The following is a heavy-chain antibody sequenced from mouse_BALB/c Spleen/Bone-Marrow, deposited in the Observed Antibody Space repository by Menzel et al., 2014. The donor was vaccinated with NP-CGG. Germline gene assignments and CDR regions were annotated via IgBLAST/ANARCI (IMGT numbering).Heavy chain of an antibody. D-gene: IGHD2-1*01. CDR3: ARAVYGNFDY. J-gene: IGHJ2*01. CDR1: GFTFSDFY. Sequence: DVHLVESGGGLVQPGGSLRLSCATSGFTFSDFYMEWVRQPPGKRLEWIAASRNKVNDYTTEYSASVKGRFIVSRDTSQSILYLQMNALRAEDTAIYYCARAVYGNFDYWGQGTTLTVSS. V-gene: IGHV7-1*02. CDR2: SRNKVNDYTT.